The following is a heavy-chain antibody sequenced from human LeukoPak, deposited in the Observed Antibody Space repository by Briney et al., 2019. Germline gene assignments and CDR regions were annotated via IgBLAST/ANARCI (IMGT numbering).Heavy chain of an antibody. CDR2: ISYDASNK. CDR3: ARDRLRYFDWSFND. CDR1: GFTFSSYS. J-gene: IGHJ4*02. V-gene: IGHV3-30*03. Sequence: GGSLRLSCAASGFTFSSYSMNWVRQAPGKGLEWVAVISYDASNKYYADSVKGRFTISRDNSKNTLYLQMNSLRAEDTAVYYCARDRLRYFDWSFNDWGQGTLVTVSS. D-gene: IGHD3-9*01.